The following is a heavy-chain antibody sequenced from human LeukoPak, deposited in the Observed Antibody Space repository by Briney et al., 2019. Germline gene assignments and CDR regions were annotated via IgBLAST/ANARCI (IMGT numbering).Heavy chain of an antibody. J-gene: IGHJ4*02. CDR1: GFTFSSYW. CDR2: IKQDGSEK. V-gene: IGHV3-7*01. CDR3: ARVGAAVDFDY. Sequence: GGSLRLSCAASGFTFSSYWMSWVRQAPGKGREWVANIKQDGSEKYYVDSVKGRFTISTDNAKNSLYLQMTSLRAEDTAVYYCARVGAAVDFDYWGQGTLVTVSS. D-gene: IGHD6-13*01.